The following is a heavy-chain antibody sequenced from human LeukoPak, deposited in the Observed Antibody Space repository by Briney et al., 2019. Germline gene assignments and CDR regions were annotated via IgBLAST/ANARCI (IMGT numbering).Heavy chain of an antibody. V-gene: IGHV1-2*02. J-gene: IGHJ6*02. D-gene: IGHD2-15*01. CDR1: GYTFTGYY. Sequence: ASVKVSCKASGYTFTGYYMHWVRQAPGQGLEWMGWINPNSGGTNYAQKFQGRDTMTRDTSISTAYMELSRLRSDDTAVYYCARDPPPDIDPYGMDVWGQGTTVTVSS. CDR3: ARDPPPDIDPYGMDV. CDR2: INPNSGGT.